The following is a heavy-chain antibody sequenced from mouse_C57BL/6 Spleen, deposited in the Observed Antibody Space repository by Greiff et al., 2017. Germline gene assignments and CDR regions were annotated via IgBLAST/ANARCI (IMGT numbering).Heavy chain of an antibody. CDR3: ARSRYYDYDEEFAY. J-gene: IGHJ3*01. CDR2: INPGSGGT. V-gene: IGHV1-54*01. D-gene: IGHD2-4*01. Sequence: VQLKQSGAELVRPGTSVKVSCKASGYAFTNYLIEWVKQRPGQGLEWIGVINPGSGGTNYNEKFKGKATLTADKSSSTAYMQLSSLTSEDSAVYCCARSRYYDYDEEFAYLGQGTLVTVSA. CDR1: GYAFTNYL.